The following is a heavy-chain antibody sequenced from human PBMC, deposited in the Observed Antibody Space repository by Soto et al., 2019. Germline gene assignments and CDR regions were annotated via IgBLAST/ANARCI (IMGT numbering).Heavy chain of an antibody. CDR3: AKWVRLRFLEWSKAGGMDV. V-gene: IGHV3-23*01. Sequence: HPGGSLRLSCAASGFTFSSYAMSWVRQAPGKGLEWVSAISGSGGSTYYADSVKGRFTISRDNSKNTLYLQMNSLRAEDTAVYYCAKWVRLRFLEWSKAGGMDVWGQGTTVTVSS. D-gene: IGHD3-3*01. CDR1: GFTFSSYA. CDR2: ISGSGGST. J-gene: IGHJ6*02.